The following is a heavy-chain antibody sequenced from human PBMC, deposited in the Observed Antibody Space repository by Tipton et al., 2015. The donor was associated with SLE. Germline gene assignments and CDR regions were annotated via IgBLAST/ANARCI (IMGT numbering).Heavy chain of an antibody. D-gene: IGHD1-26*01. V-gene: IGHV3-23*01. J-gene: IGHJ4*02. CDR1: GGSISSYY. Sequence: LSLTCTVSGGSISSYYWGWIRQPPGKGLEWVSAISGSGGTTYYADSVKGRFAISRDNSKNTLYLQMNSLRAEDTAVYYCAKTRWAVGAPYFDYWGQGTLVTVSS. CDR2: ISGSGGTT. CDR3: AKTRWAVGAPYFDY.